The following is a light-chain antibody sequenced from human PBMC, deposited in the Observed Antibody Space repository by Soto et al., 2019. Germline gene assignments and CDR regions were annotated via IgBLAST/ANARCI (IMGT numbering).Light chain of an antibody. CDR1: SSNIGADYD. CDR3: NSYSSTNFYV. CDR2: GND. Sequence: QSVLTQPPSVSGAPGQRVTISCTGSSSNIGADYDVNWYQQFPGTAPKLLIYGNDNRPSGVPDRFSGSKSDTSASLAVTGLQAEDEAEYYCNSYSSTNFYVFGTGTKLTVL. J-gene: IGLJ1*01. V-gene: IGLV1-40*01.